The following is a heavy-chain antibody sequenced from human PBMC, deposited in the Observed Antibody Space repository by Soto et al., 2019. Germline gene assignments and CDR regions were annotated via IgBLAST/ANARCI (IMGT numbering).Heavy chain of an antibody. CDR3: ASGYSYGYWGYFDY. J-gene: IGHJ4*02. CDR1: GFTFSYYY. V-gene: IGHV3-11*01. Sequence: PGGSLRLSCAASGFTFSYYYMSWIRQSPGKGLEWVSYISSSGSTIYYADSVKGRFTISRDNAKNSLYLQMNSLRAEDTAVYYCASGYSYGYWGYFDYWGQGTLVTVSS. D-gene: IGHD5-18*01. CDR2: ISSSGSTI.